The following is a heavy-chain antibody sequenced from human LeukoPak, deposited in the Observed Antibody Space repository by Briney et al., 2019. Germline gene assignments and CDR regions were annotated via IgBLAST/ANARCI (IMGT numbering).Heavy chain of an antibody. CDR3: ARGGNGDYFDY. CDR2: IKQDGSER. D-gene: IGHD1-1*01. Sequence: GGSLRLSCAASGFTFSSYWMSWVRQAPGKGLEWVANIKQDGSERNYVDSVKGRFTISRDNAKNSLFLQMNSLRAEDTAVYYCARGGNGDYFDYWGQGTLVTVSS. V-gene: IGHV3-7*01. J-gene: IGHJ4*02. CDR1: GFTFSSYW.